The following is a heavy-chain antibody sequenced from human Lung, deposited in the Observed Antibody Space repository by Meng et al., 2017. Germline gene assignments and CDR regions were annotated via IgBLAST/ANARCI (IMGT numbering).Heavy chain of an antibody. V-gene: IGHV1-2*06. CDR1: GYTFPDYW. D-gene: IGHD6-13*01. Sequence: VELVQSGAEVKKPGASVKVSSKASGYTFPDYWLHWVRRAPGQGLEWMGRINPKSGDTHYAQRFQGRVTMTGDTSISTAYMELSGLRSDDTAMYYCARDEDISAAGKLFGDYWGQGTLVTVSS. CDR2: INPKSGDT. J-gene: IGHJ4*02. CDR3: ARDEDISAAGKLFGDY.